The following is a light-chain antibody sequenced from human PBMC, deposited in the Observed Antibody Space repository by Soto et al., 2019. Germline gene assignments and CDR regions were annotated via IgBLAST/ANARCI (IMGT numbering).Light chain of an antibody. J-gene: IGKJ1*01. CDR2: GAS. Sequence: EIVLTQSPGTLSLYPGERATLSCRASQSVSNNYLAWYQQKPGQAPRLLIYGASNRATGIPDRFSGSGSGTDLTLTISRLEPEDFAVYYCQQYGSSGTFGEGTKVEI. V-gene: IGKV3-20*01. CDR3: QQYGSSGT. CDR1: QSVSNNY.